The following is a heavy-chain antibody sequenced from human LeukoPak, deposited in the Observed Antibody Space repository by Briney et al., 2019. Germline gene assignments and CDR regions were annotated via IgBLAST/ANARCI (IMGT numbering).Heavy chain of an antibody. CDR3: ARENSGPDY. J-gene: IGHJ4*02. CDR2: ISGSSTTI. V-gene: IGHV3-48*01. Sequence: GGPLRLSCAASGFTFSTFEMSWVRQAPGKGLELVSYISGSSTTIYYADSVKGRFTISRDNAKPSLCLQMNSLRAEDTAVYYCARENSGPDYWGQGALVTVSS. D-gene: IGHD1-26*01. CDR1: GFTFSTFE.